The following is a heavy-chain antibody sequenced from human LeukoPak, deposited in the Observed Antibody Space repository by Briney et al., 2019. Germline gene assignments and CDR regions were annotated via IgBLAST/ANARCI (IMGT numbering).Heavy chain of an antibody. CDR1: GYTFTDYN. V-gene: IGHV1-2*02. J-gene: IGHJ4*02. CDR3: ARERNYGDYGNAFDV. CDR2: INPKRGVT. D-gene: IGHD4-17*01. Sequence: ASVKVSCKAAGYTFTDYNIHWMRQAPGQGLEWMGWINPKRGVTTYAQKFQGRVTMTRATSITTAYMELTRLRSDDTTIYYCARERNYGDYGNAFDVWGQGTLVTVSS.